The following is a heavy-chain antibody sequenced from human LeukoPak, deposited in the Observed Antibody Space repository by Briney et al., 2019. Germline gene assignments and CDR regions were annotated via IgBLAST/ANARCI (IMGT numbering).Heavy chain of an antibody. D-gene: IGHD5-24*01. CDR2: ISSSGSTI. Sequence: GGSLRLSCAASGFTFSDYYMSWIRQAPGKGLEWVSYISSSGSTIYYADSVKGRFAISRDNAKHSLYLQMNSLRAEDTAVYYCAREGVATINFDYWGQGTLVTVSS. V-gene: IGHV3-11*01. CDR3: AREGVATINFDY. J-gene: IGHJ4*02. CDR1: GFTFSDYY.